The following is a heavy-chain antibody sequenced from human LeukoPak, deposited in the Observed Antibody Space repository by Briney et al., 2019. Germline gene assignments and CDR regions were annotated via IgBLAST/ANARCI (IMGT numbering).Heavy chain of an antibody. D-gene: IGHD3-3*01. CDR2: IYFSGST. CDR3: ARSYDTNFDY. CDR1: GDSISRHY. Sequence: SETLSLTCTVSGDSISRHYWSWIRQPPGKGLEWIGYIYFSGSTSYNPSLKSRVTISVDRSKNQFSLKLSSVAAADTAVYYCARSYDTNFDYWGQGTLVTVSS. J-gene: IGHJ4*02. V-gene: IGHV4-59*11.